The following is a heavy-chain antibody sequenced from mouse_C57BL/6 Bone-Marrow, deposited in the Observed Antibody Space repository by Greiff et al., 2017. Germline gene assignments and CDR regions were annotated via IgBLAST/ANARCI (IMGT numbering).Heavy chain of an antibody. Sequence: QVQLQQPGAELVKPGASVKLSCKASGYTFTSYWMQWVKQRPGQGLEWIGEIDPSDSYTNYNQKFKGKATLTVDTSSSTAYMQLSSLTSEDSAVYYCASSTGYVGDFDFGGRGTTLTVTA. CDR1: GYTFTSYW. CDR3: ASSTGYVGDFDF. J-gene: IGHJ2*01. D-gene: IGHD3-2*02. V-gene: IGHV1-50*01. CDR2: IDPSDSYT.